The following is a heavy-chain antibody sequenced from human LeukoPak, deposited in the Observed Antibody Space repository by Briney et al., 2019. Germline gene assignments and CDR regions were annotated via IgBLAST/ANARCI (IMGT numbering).Heavy chain of an antibody. CDR3: ARGPPPYSSGWIFDY. J-gene: IGHJ4*02. CDR2: IYYSGST. CDR1: GGSISSYY. D-gene: IGHD6-19*01. V-gene: IGHV4-59*01. Sequence: SETLSLTCTVSGGSISSYYWSWLRQPPGKGLEWIGYIYYSGSTNYNPSLKSRVTISVDTSKNQFSLKLSSVTAADTAVYYCARGPPPYSSGWIFDYWGQGTLVTVSS.